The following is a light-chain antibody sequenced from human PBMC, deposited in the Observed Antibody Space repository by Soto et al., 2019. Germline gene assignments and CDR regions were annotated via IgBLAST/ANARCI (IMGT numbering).Light chain of an antibody. CDR1: SSDVWSFNF. J-gene: IGLJ1*01. CDR3: YSDAGSSTYV. V-gene: IGLV2-23*02. Sequence: QSVLTQPASVSGSPGQSVTISCTRNSSDVWSFNFVSWYQQHPGKAPKVVIYEVTKRPSGVSNRFSGSKSGNTASLTIYGLQADDEADYYCYSDAGSSTYVFGTGTKVTVL. CDR2: EVT.